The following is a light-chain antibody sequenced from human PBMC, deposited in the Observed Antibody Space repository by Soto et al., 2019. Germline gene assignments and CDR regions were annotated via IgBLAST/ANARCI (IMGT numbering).Light chain of an antibody. J-gene: IGKJ4*01. CDR3: QQYNSYRLT. Sequence: DIQMTQSPSTLSASVGDRVTITCRASQSISSWLAWYQQKPGKAPKLLIYDASSLESGVPSRFSGSGSGTKFTLTISSLQPDDFATYYCQQYNSYRLTFGGGTKVDI. CDR1: QSISSW. V-gene: IGKV1-5*01. CDR2: DAS.